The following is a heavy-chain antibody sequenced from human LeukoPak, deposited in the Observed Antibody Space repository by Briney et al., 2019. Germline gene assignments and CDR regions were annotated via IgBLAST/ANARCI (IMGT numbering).Heavy chain of an antibody. J-gene: IGHJ6*03. D-gene: IGHD6-13*01. Sequence: SQTLSLTCTVSGGSISSGNYYWSWIRQPAGKGLEWIGRIYTSGSTNYNPSLKSRVTISVDTSKNQFSLKLSSVTAADTAVYYCARSEGIAAAGEFYYYMDVWGKGTTVTVAS. V-gene: IGHV4-61*02. CDR3: ARSEGIAAAGEFYYYMDV. CDR1: GGSISSGNYY. CDR2: IYTSGST.